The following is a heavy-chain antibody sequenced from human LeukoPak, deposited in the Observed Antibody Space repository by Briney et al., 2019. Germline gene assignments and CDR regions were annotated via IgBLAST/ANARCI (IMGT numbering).Heavy chain of an antibody. CDR1: GFTFSSYS. V-gene: IGHV3-48*01. CDR2: ISSSSNTI. J-gene: IGHJ4*02. Sequence: GGSLRLSCAASGFTFSSYSMNWVRQAPGKGLEWVSYISSSSNTIYYADSVKGRFTISRDNAKNSLYLQMNSLRAEDTAVYYCAKDGVAGLYYLDYWGQGTLVTVSS. CDR3: AKDGVAGLYYLDY. D-gene: IGHD6-19*01.